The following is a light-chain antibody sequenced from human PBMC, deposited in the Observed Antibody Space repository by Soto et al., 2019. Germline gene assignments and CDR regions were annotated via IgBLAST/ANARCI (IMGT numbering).Light chain of an antibody. Sequence: QPVLTQSSSASASLGSSVKLTCTLSSGHSSYIIAWHQQQPGKAPRYLMKLEGSGNYNNGSGLPDRFSGSTSGAGRYLTISNLQFEDEADYYCETWDFNTRVFGGGTKLTVL. CDR1: SGHSSYI. CDR2: LEGSGNY. CDR3: ETWDFNTRV. J-gene: IGLJ3*02. V-gene: IGLV4-60*02.